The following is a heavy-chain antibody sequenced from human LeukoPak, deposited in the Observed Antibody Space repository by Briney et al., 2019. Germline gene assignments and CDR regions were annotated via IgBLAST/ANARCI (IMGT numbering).Heavy chain of an antibody. CDR3: ACLVGATRIFDY. J-gene: IGHJ4*02. V-gene: IGHV1-2*02. D-gene: IGHD1-26*01. CDR1: GYTFTGYY. CDR2: INPNSGGT. Sequence: ASVKVSCKASGYTFTGYYMHWVRQAPGQGLEWMGWINPNSGGTNYARKFQGRVTMTRDTSISTAYMELSRLRSDDTAVYYCACLVGATRIFDYWGQGTLVTVSS.